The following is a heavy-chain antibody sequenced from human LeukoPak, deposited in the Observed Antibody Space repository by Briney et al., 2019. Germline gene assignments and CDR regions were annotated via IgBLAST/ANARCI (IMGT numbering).Heavy chain of an antibody. Sequence: PGGSLRLSCAASGFTFSSYSMNWVRQAPGKGLEWVSSISSSSSCIYYADSVKGRFTISRDNAKNSLYLQMNSLRAEDTAVYYCARGELTFHYDYVWGSYRQIYWGQGTLVTVSS. CDR3: ARGELTFHYDYVWGSYRQIY. CDR1: GFTFSSYS. V-gene: IGHV3-21*01. CDR2: ISSSSSCI. D-gene: IGHD3-16*02. J-gene: IGHJ4*02.